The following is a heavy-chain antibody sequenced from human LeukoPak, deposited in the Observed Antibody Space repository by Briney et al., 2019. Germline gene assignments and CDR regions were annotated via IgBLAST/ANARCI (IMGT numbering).Heavy chain of an antibody. Sequence: EASVKVSCKASGYTFTSYDINWVRQATGQGLEWMGWMNPNSGNTGYAQKFQGRVTITRNTSISTVYMELSSLRSEDTAVYYCASHGSGILTGYYKGHFDYWGQGTLVTVSS. V-gene: IGHV1-8*03. J-gene: IGHJ4*02. CDR3: ASHGSGILTGYYKGHFDY. CDR1: GYTFTSYD. CDR2: MNPNSGNT. D-gene: IGHD3-9*01.